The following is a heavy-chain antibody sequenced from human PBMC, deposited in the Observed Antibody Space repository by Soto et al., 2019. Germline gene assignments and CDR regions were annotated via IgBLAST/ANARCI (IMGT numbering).Heavy chain of an antibody. CDR3: ARDFAYFDS. D-gene: IGHD3-3*01. CDR2: VYHTGRN. CDR1: GGSFKSGSYS. Sequence: SETLSLTCTVSGGSFKSGSYSWSWIRQPPGKGLEWIGYVYHTGRNSYNPSLKSRVSISMDTSKNQFSLNLDSVTAADTAVYFCARDFAYFDSWGQGTLVTVSS. J-gene: IGHJ4*02. V-gene: IGHV4-61*01.